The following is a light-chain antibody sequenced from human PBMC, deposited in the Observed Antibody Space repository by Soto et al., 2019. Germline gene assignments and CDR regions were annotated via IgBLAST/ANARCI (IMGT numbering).Light chain of an antibody. Sequence: EIVLTQSPATLSLSPGERTTLSCRASQSVSSNLAWYQQKSGQAPRLLIYDASNRATGIQDRFSGSVTGTKFTLTIISLEPEDFAGGQCQQRSNWPLTFCGGKKGEIK. CDR3: QQRSNWPLT. CDR1: QSVSSN. CDR2: DAS. V-gene: IGKV3-11*01. J-gene: IGKJ4*01.